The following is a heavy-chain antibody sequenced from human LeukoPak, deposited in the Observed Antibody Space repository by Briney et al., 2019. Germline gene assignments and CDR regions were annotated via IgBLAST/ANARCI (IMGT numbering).Heavy chain of an antibody. J-gene: IGHJ4*02. V-gene: IGHV5-51*01. D-gene: IGHD6-6*01. Sequence: RGESLKISCKGSGYSFTTYWIGWVRQMPRKGLEWMGITYPGDSDTRYSPSFQGQVTISADKSITTAYLQWSSLKASDTAMYYCARHGAVRSPADYWGQGTLVTVSS. CDR3: ARHGAVRSPADY. CDR2: TYPGDSDT. CDR1: GYSFTTYW.